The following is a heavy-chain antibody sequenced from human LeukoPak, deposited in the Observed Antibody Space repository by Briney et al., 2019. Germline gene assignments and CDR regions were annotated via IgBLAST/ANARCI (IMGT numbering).Heavy chain of an antibody. J-gene: IGHJ4*02. CDR3: AKDYPPHSTGDSY. CDR1: GFTFSGYA. CDR2: ISGSGDST. V-gene: IGHV3-23*01. D-gene: IGHD1-1*01. Sequence: GGSLRLSCAASGFTFSGYAMSWVRQAPGKGLEWVSAISGSGDSTYYADSVKGRFTISRDNSKNTLYLQMNSLRAEDTAVYYCAKDYPPHSTGDSYWGQGTLVTVSS.